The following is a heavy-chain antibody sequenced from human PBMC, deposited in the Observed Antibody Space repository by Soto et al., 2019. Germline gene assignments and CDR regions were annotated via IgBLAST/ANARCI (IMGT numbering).Heavy chain of an antibody. CDR1: GFTFSSYG. D-gene: IGHD2-2*01. CDR3: ARDYQAIDY. J-gene: IGHJ4*02. V-gene: IGHV3-33*01. CDR2: IWYDGSNK. Sequence: QVQLVESGGGVVQPGRSLRLSCAASGFTFSSYGMHWVRQAPGKGLEWVAVIWYDGSNKYYADSVKGRFTISRDNSKNTLYLQMNSPRAEDTAVYYCARDYQAIDYWGQGTLVTVSS.